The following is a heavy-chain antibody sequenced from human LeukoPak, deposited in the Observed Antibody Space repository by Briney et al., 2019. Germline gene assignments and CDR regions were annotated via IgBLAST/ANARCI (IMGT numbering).Heavy chain of an antibody. CDR2: IWFDGSNE. CDR1: GFTFSNYG. Sequence: GRSLRLSCAASGFTFSNYGMHWVRQAPGKGLEWVAVIWFDGSNEFYADSVEGRFTISRDNSKNTVSLQMNSLRAEDTALYYCAREIGYGMDVWGQGTTVTVSS. J-gene: IGHJ6*02. CDR3: AREIGYGMDV. V-gene: IGHV3-33*01. D-gene: IGHD3-22*01.